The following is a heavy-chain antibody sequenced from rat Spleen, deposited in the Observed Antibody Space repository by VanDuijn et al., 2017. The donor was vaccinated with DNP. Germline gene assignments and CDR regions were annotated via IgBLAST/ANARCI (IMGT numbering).Heavy chain of an antibody. CDR1: GFTVNNDW. CDR2: ITKTGGST. J-gene: IGHJ2*01. D-gene: IGHD1-4*01. CDR3: VSRPPPTRGPFDY. V-gene: IGHV5-31*01. Sequence: EVQLAESGGGLVQPGRSLKLSCVASGFTVNNDWMTWIRQAPGKGLEWIASITKTGGSTYYLDSVKGRFTMSRDNAKSTLYLQMDSLRSEDTATDYCVSRPPPTRGPFDYWGQGVTVTVSS.